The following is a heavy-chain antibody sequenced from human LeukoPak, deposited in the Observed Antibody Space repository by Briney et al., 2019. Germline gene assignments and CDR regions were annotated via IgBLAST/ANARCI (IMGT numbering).Heavy chain of an antibody. J-gene: IGHJ4*02. V-gene: IGHV4-59*08. CDR1: GGSTSSYY. D-gene: IGHD6-6*01. Sequence: SETLSLTCTVSGGSTSSYYWSWIRQPPGKGLEWIGYIYYSGSTNYSPSLKSRVTISVDTSKNQFSLKLSSVTAADTAVYYCARHTTSIADSPDFDYWGQGTLVTVSS. CDR3: ARHTTSIADSPDFDY. CDR2: IYYSGST.